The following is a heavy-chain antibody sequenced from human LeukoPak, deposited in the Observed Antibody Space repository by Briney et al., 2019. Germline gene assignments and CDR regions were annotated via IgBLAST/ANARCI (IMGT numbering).Heavy chain of an antibody. CDR1: GFSFSTYS. Sequence: GSLRLSCAASGFSFSTYSMSWVRQAPGKGLEWIGRIYTSGSTNYNPSLKSRVTMSVDTSKNQVSLKLSSVTAADTAVYYCARTSDYGNYYFDYWGQGTLVTVSS. CDR2: IYTSGST. CDR3: ARTSDYGNYYFDY. J-gene: IGHJ4*02. V-gene: IGHV4-4*07. D-gene: IGHD4-17*01.